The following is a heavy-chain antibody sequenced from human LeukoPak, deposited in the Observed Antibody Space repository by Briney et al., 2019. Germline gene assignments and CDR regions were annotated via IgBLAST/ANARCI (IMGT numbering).Heavy chain of an antibody. V-gene: IGHV4-34*01. CDR3: ASLTMIVVP. Sequence: SETLSLTCAVYGGSFSGYYWSWIRQPPGKGLEWIGEINHSGSTNYNPSLKSRVTISVDTSKNQFSLKLNSVTAADTAVYYCASLTMIVVPWGQGTLVTVSS. D-gene: IGHD3-22*01. CDR1: GGSFSGYY. CDR2: INHSGST. J-gene: IGHJ4*02.